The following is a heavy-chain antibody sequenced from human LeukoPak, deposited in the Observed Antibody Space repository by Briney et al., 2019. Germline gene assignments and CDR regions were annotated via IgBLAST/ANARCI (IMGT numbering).Heavy chain of an antibody. CDR1: GGSISSYY. J-gene: IGHJ5*02. V-gene: IGHV4-59*01. D-gene: IGHD6-19*01. CDR3: ARHGSGWYPNWFDP. CDR2: IYYSGST. Sequence: SETLSLTCTVSGGSISSYYWSWIRQPPGKGLEWIGYIYYSGSTNYNPSLKSRVTISVDTSKNQFSLKLSSVTAADTAVYYCARHGSGWYPNWFDPWGQGTLVTVSS.